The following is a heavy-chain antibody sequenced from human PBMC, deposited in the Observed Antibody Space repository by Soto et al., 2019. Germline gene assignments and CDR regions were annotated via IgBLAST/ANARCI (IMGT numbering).Heavy chain of an antibody. Sequence: SETLSLTCAVYGGSFSGYYWSWIRQPPGKGLEWIGEINHSGSTNYNPSLKSRVTISVDTSKNQFSLKLSSVTAADTAVYYCARGHTTVTTYYYYYYGMDVWGQGTTVTVSS. D-gene: IGHD4-17*01. CDR3: ARGHTTVTTYYYYYYGMDV. CDR2: INHSGST. J-gene: IGHJ6*02. CDR1: GGSFSGYY. V-gene: IGHV4-34*01.